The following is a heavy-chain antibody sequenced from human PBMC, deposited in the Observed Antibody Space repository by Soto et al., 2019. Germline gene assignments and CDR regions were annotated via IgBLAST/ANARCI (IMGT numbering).Heavy chain of an antibody. J-gene: IGHJ4*02. Sequence: QVQLQQLGAGLLKPSETLSLTCAVYGGSFSGYYWTWIRQPPGTGLEWIGEINHSGSTNYNPSLKSRVTISVDTSKNQFSLKLTSVTAADTAVYYFARDKITGLFDYWGQGTLVTVSS. CDR2: INHSGST. CDR1: GGSFSGYY. D-gene: IGHD2-8*02. CDR3: ARDKITGLFDY. V-gene: IGHV4-34*01.